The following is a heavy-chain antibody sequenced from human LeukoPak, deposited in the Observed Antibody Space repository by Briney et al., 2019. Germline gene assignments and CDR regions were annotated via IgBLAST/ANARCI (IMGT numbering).Heavy chain of an antibody. V-gene: IGHV4-30-4*08. CDR2: IYYSGST. CDR3: AREKRTGYYDSSGYPHGFDY. D-gene: IGHD3-22*01. Sequence: KPSQTLSLPCTVSGGSISSGDYYWSWIRQPPGKGLEGIGYIYYSGSTYYNPSLKSRVTISVDTSKNQFSLKLSSVTAADTAVYYCAREKRTGYYDSSGYPHGFDYWGQGTLVTVSS. J-gene: IGHJ4*02. CDR1: GGSISSGDYY.